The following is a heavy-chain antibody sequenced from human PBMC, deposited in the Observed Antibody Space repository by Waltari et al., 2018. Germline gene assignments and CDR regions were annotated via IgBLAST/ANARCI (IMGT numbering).Heavy chain of an antibody. V-gene: IGHV1-69*13. D-gene: IGHD4-17*01. J-gene: IGHJ4*02. Sequence: QVQLVQSGAEVKKPGSSVKVSCKASGGTFSSYAISWVRQAPGQGLEWMGGIIPIFGTANDAQKFQGRVTITADESTSTAYMELSSLRSEDTAVYYCARAPQEEGGDYDYFDYWGQGTLVTVSS. CDR1: GGTFSSYA. CDR3: ARAPQEEGGDYDYFDY. CDR2: IIPIFGTA.